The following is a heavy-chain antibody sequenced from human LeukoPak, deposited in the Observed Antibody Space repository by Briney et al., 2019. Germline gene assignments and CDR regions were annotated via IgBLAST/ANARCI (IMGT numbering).Heavy chain of an antibody. D-gene: IGHD4-17*01. Sequence: PSETLSLTCAVYGGSFSGYYWSWIRQPPGKGLEWIGEINHSGSTNYNPSLKSRVTISVDTSKNQFSLKLSSVTAADAAVYYCARPYGDYVGYFDLWGRGTLVTVSS. J-gene: IGHJ2*01. V-gene: IGHV4-34*01. CDR1: GGSFSGYY. CDR2: INHSGST. CDR3: ARPYGDYVGYFDL.